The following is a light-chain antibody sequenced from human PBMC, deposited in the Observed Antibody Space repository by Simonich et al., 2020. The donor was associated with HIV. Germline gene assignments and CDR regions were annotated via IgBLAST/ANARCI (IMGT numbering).Light chain of an antibody. CDR1: QSMSSW. V-gene: IGKV1-5*03. CDR3: QHYNNYLYT. Sequence: IQMTQSPSSLSASVGDRVIIPCRAMQSMSSWLAWYQQKPGKAPKLLIYNTSTLESGVPSRFSGSGSVTEFTLTIRSLQPDDFATYYCQHYNNYLYTFGQGTKLEI. J-gene: IGKJ2*01. CDR2: NTS.